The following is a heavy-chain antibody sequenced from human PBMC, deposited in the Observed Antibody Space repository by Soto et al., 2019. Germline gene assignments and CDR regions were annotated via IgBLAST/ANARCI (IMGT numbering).Heavy chain of an antibody. D-gene: IGHD4-4*01. CDR2: IDPSDSYT. J-gene: IGHJ6*02. CDR3: ARPTTYSNNYYYGMDV. V-gene: IGHV5-10-1*01. Sequence: PGESLKISCKGSGYRVTSYWISWVRQLPGKGLEWMGRIDPSDSYTNYSPSFQGHVTISADKSISTAYLQWSSLKASDTAMYYCARPTTYSNNYYYGMDVWGQGTMVTVSS. CDR1: GYRVTSYW.